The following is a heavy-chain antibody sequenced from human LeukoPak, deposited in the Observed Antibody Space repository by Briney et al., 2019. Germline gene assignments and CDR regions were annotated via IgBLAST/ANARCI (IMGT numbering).Heavy chain of an antibody. D-gene: IGHD3-9*01. CDR1: GYTFTGYY. J-gene: IGHJ3*02. CDR2: ISAYNGNT. Sequence: ASVKVSCKASGYTFTGYYMHWGRQPPGQGLKGWGGISAYNGNTNYAQRLQGRVTMTTDTSTSTAYMELRSLRSDDTAVYYCASDILTGSLLDAFDIWGQGTMVTVSS. CDR3: ASDILTGSLLDAFDI. V-gene: IGHV1-18*04.